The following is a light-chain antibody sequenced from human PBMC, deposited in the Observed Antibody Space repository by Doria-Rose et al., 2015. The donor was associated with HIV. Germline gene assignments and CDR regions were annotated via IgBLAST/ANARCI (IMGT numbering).Light chain of an antibody. CDR3: HQYGTSWT. CDR2: DGS. J-gene: IGKJ1*01. CDR1: QSFSSTY. V-gene: IGKV3-20*01. Sequence: TQSPGTLSLSPGERATLSCRASQSFSSTYLAWYQQKPGQAPSLLIYDGSTRATGIPVRFSSSWSGTDFTLTINRLEPEDFALYYCHQYGTSWTFGQGTKVEI.